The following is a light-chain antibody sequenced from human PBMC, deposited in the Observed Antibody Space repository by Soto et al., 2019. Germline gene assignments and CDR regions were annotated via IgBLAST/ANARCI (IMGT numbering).Light chain of an antibody. J-gene: IGKJ5*01. Sequence: DIVMTQSPLSLPVTPGEPASISCRSSQSLLHSNGYTYLDWYLQKPGQSPQVLIFLGSNRASGVPDRLSGSGSGTDFTLKISRVEAEDFGFYYCMQALQTPITFGQGTRLEIK. CDR3: MQALQTPIT. CDR2: LGS. V-gene: IGKV2-28*01. CDR1: QSLLHSNGYTY.